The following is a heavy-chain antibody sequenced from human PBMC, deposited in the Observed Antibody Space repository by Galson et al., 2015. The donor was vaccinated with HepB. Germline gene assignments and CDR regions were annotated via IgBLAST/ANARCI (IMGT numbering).Heavy chain of an antibody. J-gene: IGHJ6*02. CDR2: IIPIFGTA. CDR1: GGTFSSYA. D-gene: IGHD3-16*02. Sequence: SVKVSCKASGGTFSSYAISWVRQAPGQGLEWMGGIIPIFGTANYAQKFQGRVTITADESTSTAYTELSSLRSEDTAVYYCARWLFVSGVIGYYYYGMDVWVQGTTVTVSS. CDR3: ARWLFVSGVIGYYYYGMDV. V-gene: IGHV1-69*13.